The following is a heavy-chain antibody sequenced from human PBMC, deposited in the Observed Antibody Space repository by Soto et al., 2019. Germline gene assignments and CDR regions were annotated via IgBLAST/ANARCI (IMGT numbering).Heavy chain of an antibody. CDR2: ISGSGDST. Sequence: EVQLLESGGGLVQPGGSLRLSCAASGFTFSSYAMNWVRQAPGKGLEWVSVISGSGDSTYYADSVKGRFTISRDNSKNTLYLQMNSLRAEDTAVYYGAKRGSGSYFDYWGQGTLVTVSS. D-gene: IGHD1-26*01. V-gene: IGHV3-23*01. CDR3: AKRGSGSYFDY. CDR1: GFTFSSYA. J-gene: IGHJ4*02.